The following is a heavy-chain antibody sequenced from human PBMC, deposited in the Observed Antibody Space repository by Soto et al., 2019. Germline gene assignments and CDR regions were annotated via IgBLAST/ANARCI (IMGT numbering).Heavy chain of an antibody. Sequence: ASVKVSCKASGGTFSSYAISWVRQAPGQGLEWMGGIIPIFGTANYAQKFQGRVTITADESTSTAYMELSSLRSEDTAVYYCARDRMVRGVITHNWFDPWGQGTLVTVSS. D-gene: IGHD3-10*01. CDR1: GGTFSSYA. V-gene: IGHV1-69*13. CDR2: IIPIFGTA. CDR3: ARDRMVRGVITHNWFDP. J-gene: IGHJ5*02.